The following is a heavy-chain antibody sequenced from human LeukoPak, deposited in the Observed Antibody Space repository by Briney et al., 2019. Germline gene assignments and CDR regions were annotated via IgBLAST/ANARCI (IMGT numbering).Heavy chain of an antibody. J-gene: IGHJ5*02. CDR2: INSDGSST. D-gene: IGHD5-24*01. Sequence: GGSLRLSCAASGFTFSSYWMHWVRQAPGKGLVWVSRINSDGSSTTYADSVKGQFTISRDNARNTLYLQMNNLRAEDTAVYYCARDRRDGDKWPWGQGTLVTVSS. V-gene: IGHV3-74*01. CDR3: ARDRRDGDKWP. CDR1: GFTFSSYW.